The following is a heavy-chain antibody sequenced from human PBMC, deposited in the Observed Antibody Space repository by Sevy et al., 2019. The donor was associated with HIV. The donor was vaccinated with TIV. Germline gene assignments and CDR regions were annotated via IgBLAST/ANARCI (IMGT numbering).Heavy chain of an antibody. CDR3: ARAYSSWFGTVHY. J-gene: IGHJ4*02. Sequence: GGSLRLSCAASGFSFRSYWMTWVRQAPGKGLEWVAAISYDGNNKYYADSVKGRFTISRDNPKNTLFLQVNSLRPEDTAVYYCARAYSSWFGTVHYWGQGTLVTVSS. D-gene: IGHD6-13*01. CDR1: GFSFRSYW. V-gene: IGHV3-30-3*01. CDR2: ISYDGNNK.